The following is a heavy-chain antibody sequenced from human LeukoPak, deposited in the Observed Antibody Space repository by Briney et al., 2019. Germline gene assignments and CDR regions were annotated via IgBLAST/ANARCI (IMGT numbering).Heavy chain of an antibody. Sequence: PGGSLRLSCAASGFTFSSYSMNWVRQAPGKGLEWVSSISSSSYIYYADSVKGRFTISRDNAKNSLYLQMNSLRAEDTAVYYCARDTVVVPAAIVPAEYFQHWGQGTLVTVSS. CDR3: ARDTVVVPAAIVPAEYFQH. D-gene: IGHD2-2*02. CDR1: GFTFSSYS. J-gene: IGHJ1*01. CDR2: ISSSSYI. V-gene: IGHV3-21*01.